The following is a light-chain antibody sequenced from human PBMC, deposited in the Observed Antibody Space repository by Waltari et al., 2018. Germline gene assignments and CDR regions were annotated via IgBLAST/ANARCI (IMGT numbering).Light chain of an antibody. CDR1: QSVRRS. CDR3: QKYVSLPAT. V-gene: IGKV3-20*01. J-gene: IGKJ1*01. Sequence: EIVLTQPPGTLALSPGERVTLSCRASQSVRRSLAWYQQKPGQAPRLLIYDASSRATGIPDRFSGGGSGTDFSLTISRLEAEDSAVYYCQKYVSLPATFGQGTKVEIK. CDR2: DAS.